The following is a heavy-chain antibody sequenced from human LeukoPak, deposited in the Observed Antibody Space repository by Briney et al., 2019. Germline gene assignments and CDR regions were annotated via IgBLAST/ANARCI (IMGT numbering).Heavy chain of an antibody. Sequence: GGSLRLSCAASGFPFSQYAMLWVRPAPGKGLACVSRINTDGAVATYADSVKGRFTVSRDNADNTMFLQMNSVRDEDTAVYYCATKQWLAPPPDSWGQGTPVTVSS. CDR2: INTDGAVA. V-gene: IGHV3-74*01. D-gene: IGHD6-19*01. J-gene: IGHJ4*02. CDR1: GFPFSQYA. CDR3: ATKQWLAPPPDS.